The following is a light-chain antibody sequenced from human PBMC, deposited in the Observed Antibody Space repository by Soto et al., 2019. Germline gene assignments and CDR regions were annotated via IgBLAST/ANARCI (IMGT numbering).Light chain of an antibody. CDR2: AAS. V-gene: IGKV1-27*01. J-gene: IGKJ4*02. CDR3: QKYTNVPA. CDR1: QGMINY. Sequence: DIQMTQSPSSLSASVGDRVTITCRASQGMINYLAWYQQIPGKVPKLLISAASTLQSGVPSRFSGSGSGTDFTLTISSLQPEDVATYYCQKYTNVPAFGGGTKVEIK.